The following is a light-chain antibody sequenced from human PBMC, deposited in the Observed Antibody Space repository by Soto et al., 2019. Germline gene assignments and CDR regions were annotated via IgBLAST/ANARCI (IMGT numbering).Light chain of an antibody. Sequence: QSALTQPASVSGSPGQSITISCTGTSTDVGRYNYVSWYQQHPGKAPKLMVYDVSNRPSWVSNRFSGSKSGITASLTISGLQDEDEADYYCTSYTSDSTYVFGPGTKLTVL. CDR1: STDVGRYNY. CDR3: TSYTSDSTYV. V-gene: IGLV2-14*01. CDR2: DVS. J-gene: IGLJ1*01.